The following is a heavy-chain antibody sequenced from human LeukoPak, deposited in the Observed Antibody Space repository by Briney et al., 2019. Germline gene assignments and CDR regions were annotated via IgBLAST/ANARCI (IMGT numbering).Heavy chain of an antibody. V-gene: IGHV4-59*01. D-gene: IGHD3-9*01. Sequence: KPSETLSLTCTVSGGSISSYYWSWIRQPPGKGLEWIGYIYYSGSTNYNPSLKSRVTISVDTSKNQFSPKLSSVTAADTAVYYCARGVRYFDWLLPYYFDYWGQGTLVTVSS. CDR2: IYYSGST. J-gene: IGHJ4*02. CDR1: GGSISSYY. CDR3: ARGVRYFDWLLPYYFDY.